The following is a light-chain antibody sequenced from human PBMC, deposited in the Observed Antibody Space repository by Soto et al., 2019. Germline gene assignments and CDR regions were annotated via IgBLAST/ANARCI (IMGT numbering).Light chain of an antibody. CDR1: SSDVGSYNL. Sequence: QSVLTQPASVSGSPGQSITISCTGTSSDVGSYNLVSWYQQHPGKAPKLLIYDVTKRPSGVSNRFSGSKSGNTASLTISGLPAEDEADYYCCSYAGHSTYVFGTGTKVTVL. CDR2: DVT. CDR3: CSYAGHSTYV. V-gene: IGLV2-23*02. J-gene: IGLJ1*01.